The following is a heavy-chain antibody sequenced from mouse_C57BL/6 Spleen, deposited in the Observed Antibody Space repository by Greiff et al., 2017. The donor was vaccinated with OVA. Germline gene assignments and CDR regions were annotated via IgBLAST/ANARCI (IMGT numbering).Heavy chain of an antibody. D-gene: IGHD2-5*01. J-gene: IGHJ2*01. CDR1: GFTFSSYG. CDR3: ARDSNYFDY. CDR2: ISSGGSYT. V-gene: IGHV5-6*01. Sequence: EVHLVESGGDLVKPGGSLKLSCAASGFTFSSYGMSWVRQTPDKRLEWVATISSGGSYTYYPDSVKGRFTISRDNAKNTLYLQMSSLKSEDTAMYYCARDSNYFDYWGQGTTLTVSS.